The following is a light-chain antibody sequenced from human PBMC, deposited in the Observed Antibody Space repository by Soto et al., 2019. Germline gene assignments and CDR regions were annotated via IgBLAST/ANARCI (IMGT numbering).Light chain of an antibody. CDR1: QGIGDT. J-gene: IGKJ1*01. CDR3: QQYGSSPWT. Sequence: EIVMTQSPATLSVSPGEGATLSCRASQGIGDTLAWYQQKPGQAPRLLIYGASSRASGIPDRFSGSGSGTDFTLTNSRLEPEDSAVYYCQQYGSSPWTFGQGTKVEIK. CDR2: GAS. V-gene: IGKV3-20*01.